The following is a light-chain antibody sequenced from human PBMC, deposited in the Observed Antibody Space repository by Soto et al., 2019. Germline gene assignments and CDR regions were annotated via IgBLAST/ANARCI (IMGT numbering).Light chain of an antibody. CDR3: QQYGSSSWT. J-gene: IGKJ1*01. CDR1: QSVSSSY. V-gene: IGKV3-20*01. Sequence: EIVLTQSPGTLSLSPGERATLSCRASQSVSSSYLAWYQPKPGQAPRLLIYGASSRATGIPDRFSGSGSGTDFTLTISRLEPEDFAVYYCQQYGSSSWTFGQGTKVDI. CDR2: GAS.